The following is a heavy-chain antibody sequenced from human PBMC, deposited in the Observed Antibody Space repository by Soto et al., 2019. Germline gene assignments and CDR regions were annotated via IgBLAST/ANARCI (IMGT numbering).Heavy chain of an antibody. J-gene: IGHJ4*02. CDR3: ARMAIYSNYAGYYFDY. CDR2: IYYSGST. V-gene: IGHV4-31*03. D-gene: IGHD4-4*01. Sequence: SQTLSLTCTVSGGSISSGGYYWSWIRQHPGKGLEWIGYIYYSGSTYYNPSLKSRVTISVDTSKNQFSLKLSSVTAADTAVYYCARMAIYSNYAGYYFDYWGQGTLVTVSS. CDR1: GGSISSGGYY.